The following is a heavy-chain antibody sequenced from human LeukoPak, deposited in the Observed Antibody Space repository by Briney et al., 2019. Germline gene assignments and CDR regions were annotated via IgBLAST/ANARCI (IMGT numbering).Heavy chain of an antibody. J-gene: IGHJ6*03. V-gene: IGHV4-59*12. D-gene: IGHD6-13*01. CDR1: GGSISSYY. Sequence: SETLSLTCTVSGGSISSYYWSWIRQPPGKGLEWIGYIYYSGSTNYNPSLKSRVTISVDTSKNQFSLKLSSVTAADTAVYYCARPRIAAHYYYYYMDVWGKGTTVTVSS. CDR2: IYYSGST. CDR3: ARPRIAAHYYYYYMDV.